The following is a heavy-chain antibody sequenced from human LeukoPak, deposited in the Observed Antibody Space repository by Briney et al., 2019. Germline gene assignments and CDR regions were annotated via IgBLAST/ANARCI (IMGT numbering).Heavy chain of an antibody. CDR1: GYTFTSYD. CDR3: ARGPYSSGWYLQGFYYYYMDV. V-gene: IGHV1-8*03. Sequence: ASVKVSCKASGYTFTSYDINWVRQATGQGLEWMGWMNPNSGNTGYAQKFQGRVTITRNTSISTAYMELSSLRSEDTAVCYCARGPYSSGWYLQGFYYYYMDVWGKGTTVTVSS. J-gene: IGHJ6*03. CDR2: MNPNSGNT. D-gene: IGHD6-19*01.